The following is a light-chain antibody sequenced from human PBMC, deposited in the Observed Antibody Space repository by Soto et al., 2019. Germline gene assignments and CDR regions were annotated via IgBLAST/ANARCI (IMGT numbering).Light chain of an antibody. CDR3: RQALQTPYT. CDR2: LGF. CDR1: QRLLHSNGNIF. Sequence: EIVMTQSPPSLTVTPGEPASISCSSSQRLLHSNGNIFLDWYLQKPGQSPQLLIYLGFNRASGVPDRVSGSVEGPDFTLKVSRVEAEDAGVYYCRQALQTPYTFGQGTKLEIK. J-gene: IGKJ2*01. V-gene: IGKV2-28*01.